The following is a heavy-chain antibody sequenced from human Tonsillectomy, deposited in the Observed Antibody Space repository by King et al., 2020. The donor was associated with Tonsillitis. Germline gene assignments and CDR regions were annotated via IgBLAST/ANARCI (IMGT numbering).Heavy chain of an antibody. CDR1: GFSISIYS. J-gene: IGHJ6*02. Sequence: VQLVESGGGLVQPGGFLRLSCAASGFSISIYSMTWVRQAPGKGLEWVSSISRGSTYRFYSDSVKGRFIISRDNAKNSLFLQMNSLRAEDTTVFHCARIGFGEHRDGMDVWGQGTTVTVSS. V-gene: IGHV3-21*06. CDR2: ISRGSTYR. D-gene: IGHD3-10*01. CDR3: ARIGFGEHRDGMDV.